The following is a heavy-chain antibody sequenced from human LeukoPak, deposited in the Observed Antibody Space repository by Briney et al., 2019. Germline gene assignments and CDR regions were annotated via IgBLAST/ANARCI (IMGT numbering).Heavy chain of an antibody. CDR3: AKGGLTTPLHY. D-gene: IGHD1-14*01. CDR2: ISGDGART. CDR1: GFNFRNYA. Sequence: GGSLRLSCAATGFNFRNYAMSWVRQAPGGGLEWISGISGDGARTYYTNSVKGRFTISRDNPKNTLFLQVNSLRVEDTAVYYCAKGGLTTPLHYWGQGTLVTVSS. J-gene: IGHJ4*02. V-gene: IGHV3-23*01.